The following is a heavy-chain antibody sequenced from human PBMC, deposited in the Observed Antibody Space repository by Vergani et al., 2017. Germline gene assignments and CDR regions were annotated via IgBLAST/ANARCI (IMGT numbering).Heavy chain of an antibody. J-gene: IGHJ5*02. V-gene: IGHV4-4*02. D-gene: IGHD2-2*01. CDR2: IYHSGSN. CDR1: GGSISSSNW. Sequence: QVQLQESGPGLVKPSGTLSLTCAVSGGSISSSNWWSWLRPPPGKGLEWIGEIYHSGSNNYNPSLKGRVTIAVDKSKNQFSLKLSPVTAADAAVYYCAGVVPAAAIRGINWFDPWGQGTLVTVSS. CDR3: AGVVPAAAIRGINWFDP.